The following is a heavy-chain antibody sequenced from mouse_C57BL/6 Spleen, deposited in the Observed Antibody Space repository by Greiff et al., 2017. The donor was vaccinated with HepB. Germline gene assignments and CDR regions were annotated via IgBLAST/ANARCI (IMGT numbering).Heavy chain of an antibody. J-gene: IGHJ3*01. CDR2: IDPSDSYT. CDR1: GYTFTSYW. CDR3: ARGSSAWFAY. D-gene: IGHD1-1*01. V-gene: IGHV1-69*01. Sequence: QVQLQQPGAELVMPGASVKLSCKASGYTFTSYWMHWVKQRPGQGLEWIGEIDPSDSYTNYNQKFKGKSTLTVDKSSSTAYMQLSSLTSEDSAVYHCARGSSAWFAYWGQGTLVTVSA.